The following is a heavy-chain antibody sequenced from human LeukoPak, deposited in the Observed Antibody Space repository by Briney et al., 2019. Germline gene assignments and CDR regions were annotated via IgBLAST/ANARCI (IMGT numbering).Heavy chain of an antibody. V-gene: IGHV4-34*01. D-gene: IGHD3-22*01. CDR2: INRSGST. J-gene: IGHJ4*02. CDR1: GGSFSGYY. CDR3: ARGPHTGVNYYDSSGYYY. Sequence: PSETLSLTCAVYGGSFSGYYWSWIRQPPGKGLEWIGEINRSGSTNYNPSLKSRVTISVDTSKNQFSLKLSSVTAADTAVYYCARGPHTGVNYYDSSGYYYWGQGTLVTVSS.